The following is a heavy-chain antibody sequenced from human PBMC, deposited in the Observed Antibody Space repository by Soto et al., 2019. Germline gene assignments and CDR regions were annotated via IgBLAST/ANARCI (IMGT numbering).Heavy chain of an antibody. D-gene: IGHD3-10*01. CDR2: IHHPGST. V-gene: IGHV4-30-4*01. CDR1: GGSVSSDDYF. J-gene: IGHJ4*02. CDR3: AREGDAFGAPFDY. Sequence: PSETLSLTCTVSGGSVSSDDYFWSWIRQPPGKGLEWIGYIHHPGSTHYNPSLKSRVTISVDMSKNEFSLKLSSVTAADTAVYYCAREGDAFGAPFDYWGQGTLVTVSS.